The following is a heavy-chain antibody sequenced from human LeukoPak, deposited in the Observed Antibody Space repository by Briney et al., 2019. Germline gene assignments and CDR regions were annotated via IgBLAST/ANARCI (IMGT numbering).Heavy chain of an antibody. Sequence: PGGSLRLSCEVSGFTLDDYGMNWVRQPPGKGLEWISDINWNGGSTSYAASVRGRFTVSRDNAKNLLYLQMTSLRVEDTALYYCARRKDFADFGSAYYPLDHWGQGTLVTVS. J-gene: IGHJ5*02. V-gene: IGHV3-20*04. CDR1: GFTLDDYG. CDR2: INWNGGST. D-gene: IGHD3-3*01. CDR3: ARRKDFADFGSAYYPLDH.